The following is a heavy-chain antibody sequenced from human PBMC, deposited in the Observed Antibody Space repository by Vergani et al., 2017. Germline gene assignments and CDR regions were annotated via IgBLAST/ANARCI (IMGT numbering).Heavy chain of an antibody. CDR3: ARNYYDSSGYYSYYYYYGMDV. CDR1: GGTFSSYA. Sequence: QVQLVQSGAEVKKPGSSVKVSCKASGGTFSSYAISWVRQAPGQGLEWMGRIIPIFGTANYAQKFQGRVTITADESTSTAYMELSSLRSEDTAVYYCARNYYDSSGYYSYYYYYGMDVCGQGTTVTVSS. CDR2: IIPIFGTA. V-gene: IGHV1-69*13. J-gene: IGHJ6*02. D-gene: IGHD3-22*01.